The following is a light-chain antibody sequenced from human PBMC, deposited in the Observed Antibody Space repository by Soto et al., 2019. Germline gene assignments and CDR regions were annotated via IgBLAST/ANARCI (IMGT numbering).Light chain of an antibody. CDR1: QVLGTN. CDR2: GIY. Sequence: EIVMTQSPGTLSVSPGETATLSCRVSQVLGTNLAWYQQKPGQSPTLLIYGIYIRATGVPVRFTGSGSGTEFTLTITSLQSEDFATYYCQQYNYWPPITFGQGTRLEIK. V-gene: IGKV3-15*01. CDR3: QQYNYWPPIT. J-gene: IGKJ5*01.